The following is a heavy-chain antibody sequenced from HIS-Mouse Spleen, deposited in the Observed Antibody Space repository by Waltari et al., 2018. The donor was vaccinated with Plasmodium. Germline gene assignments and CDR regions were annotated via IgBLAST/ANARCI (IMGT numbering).Heavy chain of an antibody. Sequence: QVQLVESGGGVVQPGRSLRLACAASGFTFSSYGMHWVRQAPGKGWDGVAVIGYDGSNKYYADSVTGRFTSARDNSKSTLYLQMNSLRAEDTAVYYCAKLCYYGSGSYYHDAFDIWGQGTMVTVSS. V-gene: IGHV3-33*06. CDR3: AKLCYYGSGSYYHDAFDI. CDR2: IGYDGSNK. J-gene: IGHJ3*02. D-gene: IGHD3-10*01. CDR1: GFTFSSYG.